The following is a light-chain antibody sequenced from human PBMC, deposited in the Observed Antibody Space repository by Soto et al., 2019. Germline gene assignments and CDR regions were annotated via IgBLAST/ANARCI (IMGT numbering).Light chain of an antibody. CDR1: RSVSSSY. CDR2: GAS. Sequence: EIVLTQSPGTLSLSPGERATLSCRASRSVSSSYLAWYQQKPGQAPRLLIYGASSRATGIQDRFSGSGSGTDFTLTISRLEPEDFAVYSCQQYGSSPPYTFGQGTKLEIK. V-gene: IGKV3-20*01. J-gene: IGKJ2*01. CDR3: QQYGSSPPYT.